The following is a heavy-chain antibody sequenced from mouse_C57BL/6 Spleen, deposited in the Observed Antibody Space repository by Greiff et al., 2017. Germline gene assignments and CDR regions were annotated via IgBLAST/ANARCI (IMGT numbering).Heavy chain of an antibody. Sequence: VQLKASGAELVKPGASVKLFCKAFGYTFTEFTIPWVKKRSGPGPEWIGWFYSGSGSLKYNEKFKDKATLTADKSYSTVYMELSILTSENSAVYFSAKHEGAYSNLYAYWGQGTLVTVSA. J-gene: IGHJ3*01. CDR1: GYTFTEFT. CDR2: FYSGSGSL. CDR3: AKHEGAYSNLYAY. D-gene: IGHD2-5*01. V-gene: IGHV1-62-2*01.